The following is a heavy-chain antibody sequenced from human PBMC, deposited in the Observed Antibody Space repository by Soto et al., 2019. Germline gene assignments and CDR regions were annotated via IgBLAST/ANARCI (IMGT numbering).Heavy chain of an antibody. J-gene: IGHJ4*02. Sequence: DSVKVSCKASGHTFTSYGISWVRQAPGQGLEWMGWISAYNGNTNYAQKLQGRVTMTTDTSTSTAYMELRSLRSDDTAVYYCARDHSSFWYGGVYWGQGTLFPVSS. CDR1: GHTFTSYG. V-gene: IGHV1-18*01. D-gene: IGHD6-19*01. CDR2: ISAYNGNT. CDR3: ARDHSSFWYGGVY.